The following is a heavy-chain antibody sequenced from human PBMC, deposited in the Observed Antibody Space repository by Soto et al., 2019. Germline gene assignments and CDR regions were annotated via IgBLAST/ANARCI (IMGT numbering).Heavy chain of an antibody. V-gene: IGHV4-4*07. CDR2: IYTSGST. CDR1: GGSISSYY. Sequence: SETLSLTCTVSGGSISSYYWSWIRQPSGKGLEWIGRIYTSGSTNYNPSLKSRVTMSVDTSKNQFSLKLSSVTAADTAVYYSARDLKLGQPDYWGQGYQVTVSS. CDR3: ARDLKLGQPDY. J-gene: IGHJ4*02. D-gene: IGHD1-1*01.